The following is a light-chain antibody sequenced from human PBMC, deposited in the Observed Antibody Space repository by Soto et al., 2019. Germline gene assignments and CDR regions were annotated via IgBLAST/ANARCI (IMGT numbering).Light chain of an antibody. CDR2: GTS. V-gene: IGKV1-27*01. Sequence: DIQMTQSPSSLSASVGDRVTITCRASQDIRNYSAWYQQQPGKVPNFLIYGTSTLQSGVPSRFSGSGSGTDFTLTVSSLQPEDVATYYCQQSYSTPFTFGPGTKVDIK. CDR1: QDIRNY. CDR3: QQSYSTPFT. J-gene: IGKJ3*01.